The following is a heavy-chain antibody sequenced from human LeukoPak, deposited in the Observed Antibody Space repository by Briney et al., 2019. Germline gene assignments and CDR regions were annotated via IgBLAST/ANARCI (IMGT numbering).Heavy chain of an antibody. CDR3: VHTPGWPGFDY. V-gene: IGHV4-4*09. CDR2: IYNGVPT. CDR1: GAPISRFY. J-gene: IGHJ4*02. D-gene: IGHD6-19*01. Sequence: SETLSLTCTTSGAPISRFYWSWVRQPPGKGLEWIGNIYNGVPTFFNPSLKSRVTLSVDTSKTQFSLQLASVTAADTAVYYCVHTPGWPGFDYWGQGILVTVSS.